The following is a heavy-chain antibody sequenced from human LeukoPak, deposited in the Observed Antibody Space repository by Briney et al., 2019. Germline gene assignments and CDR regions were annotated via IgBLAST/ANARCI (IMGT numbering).Heavy chain of an antibody. CDR1: GFTFSNAW. V-gene: IGHV3-15*01. J-gene: IGHJ5*02. Sequence: KPGGSLRLSCAASGFTFSNAWMSWVRQAPGKGLEWVGRIKSKTDGGITDYAAPVKGRFTISRDDSKNTLYLQMNSLKTEDTAVYYCTTDPTVGLRLRNWFDPWGQGTLVTVSS. D-gene: IGHD4-17*01. CDR3: TTDPTVGLRLRNWFDP. CDR2: IKSKTDGGIT.